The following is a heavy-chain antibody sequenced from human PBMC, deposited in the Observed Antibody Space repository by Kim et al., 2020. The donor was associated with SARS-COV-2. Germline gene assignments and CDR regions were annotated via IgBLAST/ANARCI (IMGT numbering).Heavy chain of an antibody. D-gene: IGHD2-15*01. V-gene: IGHV3-23*01. J-gene: IGHJ4*02. CDR3: AKERGSCSGGACLGGYFVDY. CDR1: GFTFNNYA. CDR2: LSARGATT. Sequence: GGSLRLSCAASGFTFNNYAMSWVRQAPGRGLEWLSSLSARGATTYYADSVKGRFTISRDNSKNTVFIQMNSLRAEDTALFYCAKERGSCSGGACLGGYFVDYWGEGTLLSASS.